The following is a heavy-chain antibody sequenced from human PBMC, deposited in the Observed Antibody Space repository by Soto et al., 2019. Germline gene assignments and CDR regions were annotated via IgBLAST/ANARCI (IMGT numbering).Heavy chain of an antibody. Sequence: SVKVSCKASGGTFSSYTISWVRQAPGQGLEWMGRIIPILGIAGYAPQFRGRVSMTADTSINTVYLELTTLTYEDTAVYYCEVTTGYWGQGTMVTVSS. D-gene: IGHD4-17*01. V-gene: IGHV1-69*02. CDR2: IIPILGIA. CDR3: EVTTGY. J-gene: IGHJ4*02. CDR1: GGTFSSYT.